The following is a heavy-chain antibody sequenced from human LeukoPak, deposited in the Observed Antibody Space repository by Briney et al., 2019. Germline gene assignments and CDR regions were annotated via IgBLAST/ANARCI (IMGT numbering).Heavy chain of an antibody. CDR1: GFTFSSYW. V-gene: IGHV3-7*03. CDR3: AKDNYYGSGSYYNGWSYFDY. J-gene: IGHJ4*02. Sequence: GGSLRLSCAASGFTFSSYWMSWVRQAPGKGLEWVANIKQDGSEKYYVDSVKGRFTISRDNAKNSLYLQMNSLRAEDMALYYCAKDNYYGSGSYYNGWSYFDYWGQGTLVTVSS. CDR2: IKQDGSEK. D-gene: IGHD3-10*01.